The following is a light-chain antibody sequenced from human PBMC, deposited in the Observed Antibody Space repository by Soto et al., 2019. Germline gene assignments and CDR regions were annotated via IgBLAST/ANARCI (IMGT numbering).Light chain of an antibody. CDR1: SSDVGGYNY. CDR2: HVT. J-gene: IGLJ1*01. CDR3: SSYTSSTTYV. Sequence: QSALTQPASVSGSPGQSITISCTGTSSDVGGYNYVSWHQQHPGKAPKLMIYHVTNRPSGVSDRFSGSKSGNTASLTISGLQAEDEADYYCSSYTSSTTYVFGTGTKVTVL. V-gene: IGLV2-14*01.